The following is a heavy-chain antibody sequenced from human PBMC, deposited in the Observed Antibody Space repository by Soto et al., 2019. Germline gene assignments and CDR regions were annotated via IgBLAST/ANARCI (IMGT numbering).Heavy chain of an antibody. CDR2: ISYDGSNK. Sequence: GGSLRLSCAASGFTFSSYAMHWVRQAPGKGLEWVAVISYDGSNKYYADSVKGRFTISRDNSKNTLYLQMNSLRAEDTAVYYCAREEMATINAFDIWGQGTMVTVSS. V-gene: IGHV3-30*04. D-gene: IGHD5-12*01. CDR1: GFTFSSYA. CDR3: AREEMATINAFDI. J-gene: IGHJ3*02.